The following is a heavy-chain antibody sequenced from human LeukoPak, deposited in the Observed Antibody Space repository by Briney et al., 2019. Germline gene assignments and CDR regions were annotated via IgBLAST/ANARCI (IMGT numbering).Heavy chain of an antibody. CDR3: ARARNGGYNEGAFDI. V-gene: IGHV3-30*02. J-gene: IGHJ3*02. CDR1: GFTFSSYG. D-gene: IGHD5-24*01. Sequence: PGGSLRLSCAASGFTFSSYGMHWVRQAPGKGLEWVAFIRYDGSNKYYADSVKGRFTISRDNSKNTLYLQMNSLRAEDTAVYYCARARNGGYNEGAFDIWGQGTMVTVSS. CDR2: IRYDGSNK.